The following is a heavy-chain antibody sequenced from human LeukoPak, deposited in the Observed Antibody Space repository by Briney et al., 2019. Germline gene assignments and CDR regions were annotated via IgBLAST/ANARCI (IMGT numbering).Heavy chain of an antibody. J-gene: IGHJ4*02. D-gene: IGHD6-13*01. CDR3: ARKIAAEFDY. Sequence: GGSLRLSCAASGFTFSNYAMSWVRQAPGKGLEWVSAISGSGGYTFYADSVKGRFTISRDNSKNTLYLQMNSLRAEDTAVYYCARKIAAEFDYWGQGTLVTVSS. CDR1: GFTFSNYA. V-gene: IGHV3-23*01. CDR2: ISGSGGYT.